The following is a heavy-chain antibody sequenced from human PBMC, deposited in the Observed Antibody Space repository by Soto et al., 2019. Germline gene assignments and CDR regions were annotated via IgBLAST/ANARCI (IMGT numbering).Heavy chain of an antibody. V-gene: IGHV3-48*01. J-gene: IGHJ5*02. CDR1: GFTFSTYS. Sequence: EVQLVESGGGLVQPGGSLRLSCAASGFTFSTYSMNWVRQAPGKGLEWVSYISISSSTIYYADSVKGRFTISGDNAKNSPYLQMNSLRAEDTAVYYCAREGDSSGWYNWFDPWGQGTLVTVSS. CDR3: AREGDSSGWYNWFDP. CDR2: ISISSSTI. D-gene: IGHD3-22*01.